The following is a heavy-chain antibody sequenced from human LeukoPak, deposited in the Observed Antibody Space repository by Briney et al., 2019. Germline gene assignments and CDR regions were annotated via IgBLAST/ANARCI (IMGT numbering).Heavy chain of an antibody. CDR1: GGSFSGYY. CDR3: ARRGYDSSGNFKPLHYFDY. D-gene: IGHD3-22*01. J-gene: IGHJ4*02. CDR2: INHSGST. V-gene: IGHV4-34*01. Sequence: SETLSLTCAVYGGSFSGYYWSWIRQPPGKGLEWIGEINHSGSTNYNPSLKSRVTISVDTSKKQFSLKLSSVTAADTAVYYCARRGYDSSGNFKPLHYFDYWGQGTLVTVSS.